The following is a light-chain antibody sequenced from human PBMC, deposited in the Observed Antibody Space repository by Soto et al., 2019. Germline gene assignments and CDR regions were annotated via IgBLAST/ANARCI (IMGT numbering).Light chain of an antibody. CDR3: QQYGSSPPNT. CDR1: QTISSW. V-gene: IGKV1-5*03. J-gene: IGKJ5*01. Sequence: DIQMTQSPSTLSGSVGDRVTITCRASQTISSWLAWYQQKPGKAPKLLIYKASTLKSGVPSRFSGSGSGTDFTLTISRLEPEDFAVYYCQQYGSSPPNTFGQGTRLEIK. CDR2: KAS.